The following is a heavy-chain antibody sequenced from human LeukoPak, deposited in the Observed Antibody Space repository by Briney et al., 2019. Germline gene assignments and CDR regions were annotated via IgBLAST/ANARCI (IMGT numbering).Heavy chain of an antibody. Sequence: SETLSLTCTVSGGSISSSSYYWGWIRQPPGKGLEWIGSIYYSGSTYYNPSLKSRVTISIDTSKNQFSLKLSSVTAADTAVYYCAREYDSTSPVDPWGQGTLVTVSS. D-gene: IGHD3-22*01. J-gene: IGHJ5*02. V-gene: IGHV4-39*07. CDR3: AREYDSTSPVDP. CDR1: GGSISSSSYY. CDR2: IYYSGST.